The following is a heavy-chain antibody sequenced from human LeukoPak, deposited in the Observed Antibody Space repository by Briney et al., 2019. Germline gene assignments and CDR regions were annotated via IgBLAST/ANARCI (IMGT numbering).Heavy chain of an antibody. J-gene: IGHJ4*02. Sequence: GGSLRLSCAASGFTFSSYAMSWVRQAPGKGLEWVSVIYSGGSTYYADSVKGRFTISRDNSKNTLYLQMNSLRAEDTAVYYCARALGYCSSTSCYPYYFDYWGQGTLVTVSS. CDR1: GFTFSSYA. CDR2: IYSGGST. D-gene: IGHD2-2*01. CDR3: ARALGYCSSTSCYPYYFDY. V-gene: IGHV3-53*01.